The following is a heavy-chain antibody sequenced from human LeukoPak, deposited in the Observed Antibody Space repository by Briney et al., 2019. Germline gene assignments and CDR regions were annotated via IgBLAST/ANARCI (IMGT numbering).Heavy chain of an antibody. D-gene: IGHD3/OR15-3a*01. V-gene: IGHV4-31*03. CDR1: GGSISSGRYY. CDR2: IYNDWSP. Sequence: PSQTLSLTCTVSGGSISSGRYYWNWIRQYAGKGLEWIGYIYNDWSPSYNPTLKSRVSISVDTSKNQLSLNLTSVTAADTAVYYCARGGLTHSFGYWGQGALVTVSS. J-gene: IGHJ4*02. CDR3: ARGGLTHSFGY.